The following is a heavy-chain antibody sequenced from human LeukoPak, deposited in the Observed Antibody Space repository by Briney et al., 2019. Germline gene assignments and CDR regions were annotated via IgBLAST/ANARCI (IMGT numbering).Heavy chain of an antibody. CDR3: ARVGSGSGSYTDH. CDR1: GYTFTSYG. CDR2: ISAYNGNT. J-gene: IGHJ4*02. Sequence: ASVKVSCKASGYTFTSYGISWVRRAPGQGLEWMGWISAYNGNTNYAQKLQDRVTMTTDTSTSTASMEVRSLRSDDTAVYFCARVGSGSGSYTDHWGQGTLVTVSS. D-gene: IGHD1-26*01. V-gene: IGHV1-18*01.